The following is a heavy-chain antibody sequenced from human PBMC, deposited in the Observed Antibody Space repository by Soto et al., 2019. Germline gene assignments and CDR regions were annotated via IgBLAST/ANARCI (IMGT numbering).Heavy chain of an antibody. Sequence: QVQLQQWGAGLLKPSETLSLTCAVYGGFVSSGSYYWSWIRQPPGKGLEWIGEMSHSGGTHFNPSLNSRVTLSVDTSKNQFSLKMRSVTAADTALYYCARVERGTATTVVDAFDIWGPGTLVTVSS. V-gene: IGHV4-34*01. CDR2: MSHSGGT. CDR3: ARVERGTATTVVDAFDI. J-gene: IGHJ3*02. CDR1: GGFVSSGSYY. D-gene: IGHD1-1*01.